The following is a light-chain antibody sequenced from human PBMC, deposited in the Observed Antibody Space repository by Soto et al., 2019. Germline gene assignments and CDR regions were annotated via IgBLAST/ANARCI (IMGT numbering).Light chain of an antibody. CDR3: QQHGSSPWT. CDR2: GAS. V-gene: IGKV3-20*01. J-gene: IGKJ1*01. Sequence: EIVMTQSPATLSVSPGERATLSCRASQSISRYLAWYQQKPGQAPRLLIYGASSRATGIPDRFSGSGSGTDFTLTISRLEPEDFAVYYCQQHGSSPWTFGQGTKVDIK. CDR1: QSISRY.